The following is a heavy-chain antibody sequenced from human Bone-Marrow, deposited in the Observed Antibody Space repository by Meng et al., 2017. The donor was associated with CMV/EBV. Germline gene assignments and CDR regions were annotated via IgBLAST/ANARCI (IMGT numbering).Heavy chain of an antibody. V-gene: IGHV3-9*01. Sequence: SLKISCAASGYTFDDYAIHWVRQAPGKGLEWVSGISWNSGSIGYADSVKSRFTISRDNAKNSLYLQMNSLRAEDTAVYYCARDQFGVFEYQLLISKFCGYSFCNYYYYYGMDVWGQGTTVTVSS. CDR2: ISWNSGSI. CDR3: ARDQFGVFEYQLLISKFCGYSFCNYYYYYGMDV. D-gene: IGHD2-2*01. CDR1: GYTFDDYA. J-gene: IGHJ6*02.